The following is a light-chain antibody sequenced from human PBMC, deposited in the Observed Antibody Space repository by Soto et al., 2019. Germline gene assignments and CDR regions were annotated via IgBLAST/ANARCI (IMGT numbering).Light chain of an antibody. CDR2: DAS. CDR3: QQYYNWPRT. V-gene: IGKV3-11*01. CDR1: QSVSSY. J-gene: IGKJ5*01. Sequence: EIVLTQSPATLSLSPGERATLSCRASQSVSSYLAWYQQKPGQAPSLLIYDASNGATGIPARFSGSGSGTDFTLTISSLEPEDFAVYYCQQYYNWPRTFGQGTRLEI.